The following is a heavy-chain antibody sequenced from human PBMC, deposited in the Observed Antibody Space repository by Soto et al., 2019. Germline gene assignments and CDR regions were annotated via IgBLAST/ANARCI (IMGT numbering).Heavy chain of an antibody. CDR2: ISTSSSYI. Sequence: EVQLVESGGGLVRPGGSLRLSCAASGFTFSNYNMNWVRPAPGKGLEWVSSISTSSSYIYYADSLKGRFTMSRANAKNSLYLQMNSLRAEDTAVYYCARVRAAGDYWGTGSLVTVSS. J-gene: IGHJ4*02. V-gene: IGHV3-21*01. CDR1: GFTFSNYN. D-gene: IGHD6-13*01. CDR3: ARVRAAGDY.